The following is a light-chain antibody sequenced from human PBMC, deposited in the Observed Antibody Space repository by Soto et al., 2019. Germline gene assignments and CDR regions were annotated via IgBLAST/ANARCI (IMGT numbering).Light chain of an antibody. V-gene: IGKV3-20*01. Sequence: EIVMPQSPATLSVSPGERATLSCRASQSVSSNLAWYQQKPGQAPRLLIYGASTRATGIPDRFSGSGSGTDFTLTISRLEPEDFAVYYCQQYGTSPPWTFGQGTKVDIK. CDR2: GAS. J-gene: IGKJ1*01. CDR3: QQYGTSPPWT. CDR1: QSVSSN.